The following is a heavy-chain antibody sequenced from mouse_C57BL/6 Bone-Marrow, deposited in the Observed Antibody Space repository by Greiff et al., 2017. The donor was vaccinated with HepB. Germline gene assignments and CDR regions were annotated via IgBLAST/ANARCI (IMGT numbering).Heavy chain of an antibody. CDR2: ISSGGSYT. D-gene: IGHD2-5*01. Sequence: EVMLVESGGDLVKPGGSLKLSCAASGFTFSSYGMSWVRQTPDKRLEWVATISSGGSYTYYPDSVKGRFTISRDNAKNTLYLQMSSLKSEDTAMYYCARERSNYNAMDYWGQGTSVTVSS. CDR1: GFTFSSYG. CDR3: ARERSNYNAMDY. V-gene: IGHV5-6*01. J-gene: IGHJ4*01.